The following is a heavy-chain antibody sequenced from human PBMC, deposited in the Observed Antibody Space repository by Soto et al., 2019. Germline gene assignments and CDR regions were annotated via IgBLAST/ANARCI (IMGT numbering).Heavy chain of an antibody. CDR2: ISYDGSNK. CDR3: VAGQYYFDY. Sequence: QVQLGESGGGVVQPGRSLRLSCAASGFPVTTYVMHWVREGPGKGLEWVAVISYDGSNKYYADSVKGRFTISRDNSKNTLYLQMNSLRPEDTALYYCVAGQYYFDYRGQGTLVTVSS. CDR1: GFPVTTYV. J-gene: IGHJ4*02. V-gene: IGHV3-30*03.